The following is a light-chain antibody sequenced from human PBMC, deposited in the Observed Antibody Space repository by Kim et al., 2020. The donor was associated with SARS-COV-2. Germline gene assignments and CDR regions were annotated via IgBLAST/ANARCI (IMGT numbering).Light chain of an antibody. J-gene: IGKJ2*01. CDR2: SVS. Sequence: SPEERTNRSCRTSQSVCSHCLAWYQQKPGQAPRLLLYSVSNRATGIPARFSGSGSGTDFTLTISRLEPEDFAVYYCQQYGIAPPYTFGQGTKLEI. CDR3: QQYGIAPPYT. V-gene: IGKV3-20*01. CDR1: QSVCSHC.